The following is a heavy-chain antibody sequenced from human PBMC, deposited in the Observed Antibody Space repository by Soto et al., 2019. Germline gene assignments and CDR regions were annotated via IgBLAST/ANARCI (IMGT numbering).Heavy chain of an antibody. D-gene: IGHD3-22*01. Sequence: LRLSCAASVFTFSSYAMSWVRQAPGKGLEWVSAISGSGGSTYYADSVKGRFTISRDNSKNTLYLQMNSLRAEDTAVYYCAKDRRDYYDSSENWFDPWGQGTLVTVSS. CDR1: VFTFSSYA. CDR3: AKDRRDYYDSSENWFDP. CDR2: ISGSGGST. J-gene: IGHJ5*02. V-gene: IGHV3-23*01.